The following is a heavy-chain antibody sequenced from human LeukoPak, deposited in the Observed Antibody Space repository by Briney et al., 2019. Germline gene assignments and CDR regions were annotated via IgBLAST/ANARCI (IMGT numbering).Heavy chain of an antibody. CDR1: GFTFSKNA. V-gene: IGHV3-23*01. D-gene: IGHD2-2*01. CDR2: LSGSGADT. Sequence: GGSLRLSCAASGFTFSKNAMSWVRQAPGKGLEWVSSLSGSGADTYYADSVKGQFTISRDNAKNTAYLQMNSLRAEDTAVYYCAKDPYGTRYFDYWGQGTLVTAS. CDR3: AKDPYGTRYFDY. J-gene: IGHJ4*02.